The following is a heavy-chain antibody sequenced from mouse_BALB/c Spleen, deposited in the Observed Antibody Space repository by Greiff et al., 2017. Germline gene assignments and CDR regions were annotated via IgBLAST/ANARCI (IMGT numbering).Heavy chain of an antibody. V-gene: IGHV1-14*01. CDR1: GYTFTIYF. D-gene: IGHD1-1*01. Sequence: FHLQQSLPYLLKPGSSLKISFNSSGYTFTIYFIHWLNHKPGHFLEWILYINPYNYGTKYNEKFKGKATLTSDKSSSTAYMELSSLTSEDSAVYYCARSKEGSRKGWFAYWGQGNL. CDR2: INPYNYGT. CDR3: ARSKEGSRKGWFAY. J-gene: IGHJ3*01.